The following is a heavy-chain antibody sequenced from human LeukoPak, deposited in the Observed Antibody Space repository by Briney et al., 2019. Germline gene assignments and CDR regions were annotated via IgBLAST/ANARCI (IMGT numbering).Heavy chain of an antibody. CDR3: ARDVAGSGSL. V-gene: IGHV3-74*01. Sequence: GGSLRLSCAASGFTFGSYWMHWVRQVPGKGLVWVARINEHGSITDYADSVKDRFTVSRDNAWNTLYLQMNSLRAEDTAVYYCARDVAGSGSLWGQGTLTTVSS. D-gene: IGHD3-10*01. CDR2: INEHGSIT. CDR1: GFTFGSYW. J-gene: IGHJ4*02.